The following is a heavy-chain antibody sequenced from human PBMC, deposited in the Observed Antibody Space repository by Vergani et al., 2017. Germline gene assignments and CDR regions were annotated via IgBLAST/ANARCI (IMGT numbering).Heavy chain of an antibody. CDR3: ATGSLRKRGLRSYFDY. CDR1: GGTFSSYA. CDR2: IIPIFGTA. D-gene: IGHD5-12*01. J-gene: IGHJ4*02. Sequence: QVQLVQSGAEVKKPGSSVKVSCKASGGTFSSYAISWVRQAPGQGLEWMGRIIPIFGTANYAQKFQGRVTITADESTSTAYMELSSLRSEDTAVYYCATGSLRKRGLRSYFDYWGQGTLVTVSS. V-gene: IGHV1-69*13.